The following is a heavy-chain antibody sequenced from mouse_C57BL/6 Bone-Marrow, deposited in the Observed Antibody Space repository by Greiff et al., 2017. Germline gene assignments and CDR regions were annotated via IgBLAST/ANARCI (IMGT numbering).Heavy chain of an antibody. CDR2: ISSGGSYT. CDR3: ARDHYYGSSRYAMDY. Sequence: EVKLMESGGDLVKPGGSLKLSCAASGFTFSSYGMSWVRQTPDKRLEWVATISSGGSYTYYPDSVKGRFTISRDNAKNTLYLQMSSLKSEDTAMXYCARDHYYGSSRYAMDYWGQGTSVTVSS. V-gene: IGHV5-6*01. CDR1: GFTFSSYG. D-gene: IGHD1-1*01. J-gene: IGHJ4*01.